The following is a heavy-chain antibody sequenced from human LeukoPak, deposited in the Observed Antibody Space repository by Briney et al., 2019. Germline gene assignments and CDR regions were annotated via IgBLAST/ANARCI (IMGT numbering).Heavy chain of an antibody. Sequence: GGSLRLSCAASGFTFSSYAMSWVRQAPGKGLEWVSAISGSSGSTYYADSVKGRFTISRDNSKNTLYLQMNSLRAEDTAVHYCAKGASSSPYYYYYMDVWGKGTTVTVSS. J-gene: IGHJ6*03. CDR1: GFTFSSYA. D-gene: IGHD6-13*01. V-gene: IGHV3-23*01. CDR2: ISGSSGST. CDR3: AKGASSSPYYYYYMDV.